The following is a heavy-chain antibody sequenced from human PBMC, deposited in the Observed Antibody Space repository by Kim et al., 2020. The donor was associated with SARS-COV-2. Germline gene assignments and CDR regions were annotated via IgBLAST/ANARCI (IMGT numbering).Heavy chain of an antibody. CDR2: IYYSGST. Sequence: SETLSLTCTVSGGSISSYYWSWIRQPPGKGLEWIGYIYYSGSTNYNPSLKSRVTISVDTSKNQFSLKLSSVTAADTAVYYCARQVVLNSSGWYPERLGAFDIWGQGTMVTVSS. D-gene: IGHD6-19*01. J-gene: IGHJ3*02. CDR3: ARQVVLNSSGWYPERLGAFDI. V-gene: IGHV4-59*08. CDR1: GGSISSYY.